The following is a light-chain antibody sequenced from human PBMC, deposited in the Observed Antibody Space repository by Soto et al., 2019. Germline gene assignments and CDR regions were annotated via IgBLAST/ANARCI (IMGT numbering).Light chain of an antibody. Sequence: QSALTRAASVSGSPGQSITISCTGPGSGIGSYNLVSWYQQHPGKAPKLLIYEVGVRPSGVSNRFSGSKSGNTASLTISGIQAEDEGIYYCSSYACNDEVFGTGTKLTVL. J-gene: IGLJ1*01. CDR1: GSGIGSYNL. CDR2: EVG. V-gene: IGLV2-23*02. CDR3: SSYACNDEV.